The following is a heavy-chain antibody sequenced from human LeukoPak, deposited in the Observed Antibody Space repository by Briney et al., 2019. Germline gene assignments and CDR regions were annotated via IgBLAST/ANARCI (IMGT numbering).Heavy chain of an antibody. V-gene: IGHV5-51*01. J-gene: IGHJ3*02. CDR3: ARQRSGNAFDI. D-gene: IGHD3-10*01. CDR1: GYSFTTYW. CDR2: IYPDDSDT. Sequence: KDGESLKISCKGSGYSFTTYWIGWVRQMPGKGLEWMGIIYPDDSDTKYSPSFQGQVTISADKSINTAYLQWRSLKASDIAMYYCARQRSGNAFDIWGQGRMVTVSS.